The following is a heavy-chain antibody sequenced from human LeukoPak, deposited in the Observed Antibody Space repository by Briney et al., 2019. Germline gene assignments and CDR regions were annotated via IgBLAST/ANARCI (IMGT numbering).Heavy chain of an antibody. CDR1: GYSFTSYW. CDR2: IDPSDSYT. Sequence: GESVKIACTGSGYSFTSYWISWVRQMPGKGLEWMGRIDPSDSYTNYSPSFQGHVTISADMSISTAYLQWSSLKASDTAMYYCARHTSMVRGATYWYFDLWGRGSPFTVSS. V-gene: IGHV5-10-1*01. J-gene: IGHJ2*01. CDR3: ARHTSMVRGATYWYFDL. D-gene: IGHD3-10*01.